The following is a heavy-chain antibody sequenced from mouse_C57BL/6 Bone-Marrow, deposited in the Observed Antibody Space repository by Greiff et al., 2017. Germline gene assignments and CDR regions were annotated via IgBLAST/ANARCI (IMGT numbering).Heavy chain of an antibody. CDR2: ISYDGSN. CDR1: GYSIISGYY. D-gene: IGHD2-4*01. CDR3: ASLYYDYDGGGYYFDY. J-gene: IGHJ2*01. Sequence: EVQLQQSGPGLVKPSQSLSLTCSVTGYSIISGYYWNWIRQFPGNKLEWMGYISYDGSNNYNPSLKNRISITRDTSKNQFFLKLNSVTTEDTATYYCASLYYDYDGGGYYFDYWGQGTTLTVSS. V-gene: IGHV3-6*01.